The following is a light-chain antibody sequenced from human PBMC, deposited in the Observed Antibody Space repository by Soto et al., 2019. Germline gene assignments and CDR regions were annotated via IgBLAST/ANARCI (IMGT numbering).Light chain of an antibody. CDR3: QKYSSVPV. Sequence: DIQMTQSPTSLSASVGDRVTITCRASQDIRNFGAWYQQKPGKAPKLLIYAASTLQSGVPCRFSGSGSGTDFTLTINSLQPEDVATYSCQKYSSVPVFGPGTKVEIK. CDR2: AAS. V-gene: IGKV1-27*01. CDR1: QDIRNF. J-gene: IGKJ3*01.